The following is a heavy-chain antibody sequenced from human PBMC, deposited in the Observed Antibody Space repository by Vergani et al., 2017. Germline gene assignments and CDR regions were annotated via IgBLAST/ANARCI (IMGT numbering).Heavy chain of an antibody. D-gene: IGHD6-19*01. Sequence: QVQLQQWGAGLLKPSETLSLTCAVYGGSFSGYYWSWIRQPPGKGLEWIGEINHSGSTNYNPSLKSRVTISVDTSKSQCALKLSSVTAADTAVYYCARARQWLGRYFDYWGEGTLVTVSS. J-gene: IGHJ4*02. CDR3: ARARQWLGRYFDY. CDR1: GGSFSGYY. V-gene: IGHV4-34*01. CDR2: INHSGST.